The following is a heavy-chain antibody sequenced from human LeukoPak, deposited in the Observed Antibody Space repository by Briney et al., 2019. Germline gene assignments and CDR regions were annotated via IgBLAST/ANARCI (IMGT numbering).Heavy chain of an antibody. D-gene: IGHD2-15*01. CDR3: ARDQETEGGRHFDY. V-gene: IGHV1-69*04. J-gene: IGHJ4*02. CDR1: GYTFTSYG. Sequence: GASVKVSCKASGYTFTSYGISWVRQAPGQGLEWMGRIIPILGIANYAQKFQGRVTITADKSTSTAYMELSSLRSEDTAVYYCARDQETEGGRHFDYWGQGTLVTVSS. CDR2: IIPILGIA.